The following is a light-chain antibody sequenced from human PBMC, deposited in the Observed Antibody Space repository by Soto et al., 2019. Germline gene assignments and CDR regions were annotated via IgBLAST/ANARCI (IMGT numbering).Light chain of an antibody. Sequence: DIQMTQSPSTLSASVGDRVTITCRASQSISSWLAWYQQKPGKAPKLLIYDASSLESGVPSRFSGSGSGTEFTLPISSLQPDDFATYYGQQYNSDSPAYTFGQGTKLEIK. CDR1: QSISSW. J-gene: IGKJ2*01. CDR2: DAS. CDR3: QQYNSDSPAYT. V-gene: IGKV1-5*01.